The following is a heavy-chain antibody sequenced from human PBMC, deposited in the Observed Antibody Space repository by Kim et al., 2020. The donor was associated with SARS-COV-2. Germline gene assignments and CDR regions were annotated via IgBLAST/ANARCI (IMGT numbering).Heavy chain of an antibody. CDR1: GYTFTDYY. V-gene: IGHV1-2*06. CDR2: INPNTGGT. CDR3: ARDAAEILFWLGTGVGPYYFDS. J-gene: IGHJ4*02. D-gene: IGHD3-10*01. Sequence: ASVKVSCKASGYTFTDYYLHWVRQAPGQGPEWMGRINPNTGGTKYAQKFHGRVTMSRDTSITTAYMELTRLNPDDTALYYCARDAAEILFWLGTGVGPYYFDSWGQGTLVTVSS.